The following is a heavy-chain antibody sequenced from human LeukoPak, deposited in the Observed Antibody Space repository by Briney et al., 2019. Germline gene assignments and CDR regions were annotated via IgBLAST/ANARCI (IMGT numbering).Heavy chain of an antibody. Sequence: SETLSLTCTVSGGSISSGGYYWSWIRQHPGKGLEWVGYIYYSGSTYYNPSLKSRVTISVDTSKNQFSLKLSSVTAADTAVYYCPRGFDIVVVRGCWFDPWGQGTLVTVSS. CDR2: IYYSGST. V-gene: IGHV4-31*03. J-gene: IGHJ5*02. CDR1: GGSISSGGYY. CDR3: PRGFDIVVVRGCWFDP. D-gene: IGHD2-2*01.